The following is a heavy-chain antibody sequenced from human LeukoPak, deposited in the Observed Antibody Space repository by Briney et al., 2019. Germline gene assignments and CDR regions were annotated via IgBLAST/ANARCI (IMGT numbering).Heavy chain of an antibody. Sequence: PSETLSLTCTVSGGSISSGSYYWSWIRQPAGKGLEWIGRIYTSGSTNYKPSLKSRVTISVDTSKNQFSLKLSSVTAADTAVYYCARQKSSGWSRKGWFDPWGQGTLVTVSS. D-gene: IGHD6-19*01. V-gene: IGHV4-61*02. J-gene: IGHJ5*02. CDR1: GGSISSGSYY. CDR3: ARQKSSGWSRKGWFDP. CDR2: IYTSGST.